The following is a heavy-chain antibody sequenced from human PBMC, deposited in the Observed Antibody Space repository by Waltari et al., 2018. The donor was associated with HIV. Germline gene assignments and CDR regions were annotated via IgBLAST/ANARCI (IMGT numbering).Heavy chain of an antibody. D-gene: IGHD6-6*01. V-gene: IGHV3-21*01. CDR2: ISSISSYI. Sequence: EVQLVESGGGLVKPGGSLRLSCAASGFTFSSHSMNWVRQAPGKGLEWVSSISSISSYIYYADSVKGRFTISRDNAKNSLYLQMNSLRAEDTAVYYCARVEYSSSSDYYGMDVWGQGTTVTVSS. CDR3: ARVEYSSSSDYYGMDV. J-gene: IGHJ6*02. CDR1: GFTFSSHS.